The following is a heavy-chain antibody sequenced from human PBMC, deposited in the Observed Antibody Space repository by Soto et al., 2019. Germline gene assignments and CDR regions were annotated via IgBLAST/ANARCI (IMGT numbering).Heavy chain of an antibody. J-gene: IGHJ4*02. CDR2: IIPIFGTA. CDR1: GGTFSSYA. Sequence: QVQLVQSGAEVKKPGSSVKVSCKASGGTFSSYAISWVRQAPGQGLEWMGGIIPIFGTANYAQKFQGRVTITADESTSTAYMELSSLRSEDTAVYCCARGAWGAAAGTGESDYWGQGTLVTVSS. CDR3: ARGAWGAAAGTGESDY. V-gene: IGHV1-69*12. D-gene: IGHD6-13*01.